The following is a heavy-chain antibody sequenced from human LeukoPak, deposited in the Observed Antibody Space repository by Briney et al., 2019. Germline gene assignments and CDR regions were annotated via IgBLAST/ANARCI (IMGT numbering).Heavy chain of an antibody. CDR1: GFTFSSYE. CDR3: AERGITMIGGV. J-gene: IGHJ6*04. V-gene: IGHV3-48*03. Sequence: AGSLRLSCAASGFTFSSYEMNWVRQAPGKGLEWVSYISSSGSTIYYADSVKGPFTISRDNAKNSLYLQMNSVRAEDTAVYYCAERGITMIGGVWGKGTTVTISS. CDR2: ISSSGSTI. D-gene: IGHD3-10*02.